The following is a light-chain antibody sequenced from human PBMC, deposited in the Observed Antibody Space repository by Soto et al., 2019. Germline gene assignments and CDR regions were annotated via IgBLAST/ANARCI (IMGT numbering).Light chain of an antibody. J-gene: IGKJ1*01. CDR1: QSVSSN. V-gene: IGKV3-20*01. CDR3: QQHGTT. Sequence: EIVMTQSPATLSVSPGERATLSCRASQSVSSNLACYQQKPGQAPRLLIYGASSRATGIPDRFSGSGSGTDFTLTISRLEPEDSAVYYCQQHGTTFGQGTKVDIK. CDR2: GAS.